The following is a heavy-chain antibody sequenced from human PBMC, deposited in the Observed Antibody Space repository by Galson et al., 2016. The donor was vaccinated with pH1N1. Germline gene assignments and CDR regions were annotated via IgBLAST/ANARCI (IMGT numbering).Heavy chain of an antibody. CDR1: GGSFAKYA. Sequence: SVKVSCKASGGSFAKYAVSWVRQAPGQGLEWMGRIIPIYGTANYAQKFQGRDTITADEYTTTVYMELNSLISEDTAIYYCARPGRTETTKEGFAWGYGMDVWGQGTTVTVSS. D-gene: IGHD1-1*01. J-gene: IGHJ6*02. CDR2: IIPIYGTA. CDR3: ARPGRTETTKEGFAWGYGMDV. V-gene: IGHV1-69*13.